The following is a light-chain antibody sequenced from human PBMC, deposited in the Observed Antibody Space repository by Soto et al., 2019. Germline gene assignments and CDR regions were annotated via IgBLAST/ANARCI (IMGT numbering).Light chain of an antibody. Sequence: DIHMTQSPSSLSASVGYSVTISCGASQSIRRYLNWYQQKPGKAPKRLIYAASSLQSGVPSRFSGSGSGTEFTLTISSLQPEDFATYFCLQYNTYPFTFGQGTRLEIK. V-gene: IGKV1-17*01. CDR1: QSIRRY. CDR3: LQYNTYPFT. J-gene: IGKJ5*01. CDR2: AAS.